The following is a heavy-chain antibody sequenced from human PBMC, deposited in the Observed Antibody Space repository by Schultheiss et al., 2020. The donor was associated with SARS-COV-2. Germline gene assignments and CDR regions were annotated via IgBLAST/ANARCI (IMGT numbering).Heavy chain of an antibody. CDR1: GFTFSSYE. J-gene: IGHJ4*02. CDR2: ISSSGSTI. Sequence: GGSLRLSCAASGFTFSSYEMNWVRQAPGKGLEWVSYISSSGSTIYYADSVKGRFTISRDNAKNSLYLQMSSLRAEDTAVYYCARDEGATGVVFDYWGQGTLVTGSS. D-gene: IGHD1-26*01. V-gene: IGHV3-48*03. CDR3: ARDEGATGVVFDY.